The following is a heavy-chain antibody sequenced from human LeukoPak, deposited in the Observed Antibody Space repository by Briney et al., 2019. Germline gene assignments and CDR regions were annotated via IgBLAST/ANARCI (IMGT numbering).Heavy chain of an antibody. Sequence: GGSLRLSCAASGFTFSNYWMHWVRQAPGKGLVWVSRINYDGSSTSYADSVKGRFTISRDNAKNTLNLQMNSLRAEDTAVYYCARAPRYCTNGVCYFYYGMDVWGQGTTVNVSS. CDR1: GFTFSNYW. CDR3: ARAPRYCTNGVCYFYYGMDV. D-gene: IGHD2-8*01. V-gene: IGHV3-74*01. J-gene: IGHJ6*02. CDR2: INYDGSST.